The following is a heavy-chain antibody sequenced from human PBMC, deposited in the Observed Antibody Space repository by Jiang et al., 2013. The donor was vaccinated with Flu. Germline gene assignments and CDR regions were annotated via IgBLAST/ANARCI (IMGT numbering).Heavy chain of an antibody. CDR1: GDTFSSYS. V-gene: IGHV1-69*04. Sequence: GAEVKKPGASVKVSCKASGDTFSSYSISWVRQAPGQGLEWMGRIIPVLGYANYAQKFQGRLTITADKSTSTVYLEVSSLRSEDTAVYYCARDRASSNPSKYYFYMDV. J-gene: IGHJ6*03. CDR2: IIPVLGYA. CDR3: ARDRASSNPSKYYFYMDV. D-gene: IGHD1-14*01.